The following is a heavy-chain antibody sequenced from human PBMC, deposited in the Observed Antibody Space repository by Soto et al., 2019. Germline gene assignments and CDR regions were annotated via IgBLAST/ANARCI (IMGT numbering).Heavy chain of an antibody. Sequence: SAEVRWKASGYAFARYYRNWVRQATGQGLEWMGWMNPNSGNTGYAQKFQGRVTMTRNTSISTAYMELSSLRSEDTAVYYCARAQGGSGSYYAAFDIWGQGTMVTGSS. D-gene: IGHD3-10*01. CDR1: GYAFARYY. V-gene: IGHV1-8*01. CDR2: MNPNSGNT. CDR3: ARAQGGSGSYYAAFDI. J-gene: IGHJ3*02.